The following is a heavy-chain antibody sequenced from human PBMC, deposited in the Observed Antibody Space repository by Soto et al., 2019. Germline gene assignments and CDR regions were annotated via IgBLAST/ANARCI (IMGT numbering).Heavy chain of an antibody. CDR2: IYYSGST. J-gene: IGHJ6*02. D-gene: IGHD6-6*01. CDR3: ARAKGGSSGGYYYYGMDV. Sequence: LSLTCTVSGGSSSSYYWSWIRQPPGKGLEWIGYIYYSGSTNYNPSLKSRVTISVDTSKNQFSLKLSSVTAADAAVYYCARAKGGSSGGYYYYGMDVWGQETTVTVSS. CDR1: GGSSSSYY. V-gene: IGHV4-59*01.